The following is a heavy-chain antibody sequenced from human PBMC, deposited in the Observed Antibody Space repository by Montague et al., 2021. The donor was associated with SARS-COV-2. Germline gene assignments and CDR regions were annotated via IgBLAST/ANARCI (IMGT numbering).Heavy chain of an antibody. D-gene: IGHD1/OR15-1a*01. J-gene: IGHJ4*02. CDR2: MHFTGKT. V-gene: IGHV4-4*07. Sequence: SETLSLTCSVSGDSITNHYWSWIRQPAGKGLEWIGRMHFTGKTNFSPFFSSRLTMSADTPKNQFSLKLTSVTAADTAVYYCARDRIDIDSGGQGTMDFWGQGTLVTVSS. CDR1: GDSITNHY. CDR3: ARDRIDIDSGGQGTMDF.